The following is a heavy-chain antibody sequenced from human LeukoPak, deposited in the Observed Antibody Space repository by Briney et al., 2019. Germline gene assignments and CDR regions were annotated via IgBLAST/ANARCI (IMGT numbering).Heavy chain of an antibody. CDR1: GFTFSSYG. Sequence: GGSLRLSCAASGFTFSSYGMHWVRQAPGKGLEWVAVIWYDGSNKYYADSVKGRFTISRDNSKNTLYLQMNSLRAEDTAVYYCARVLGYCSSTSCYKSASDYWGQGTLVTVSS. J-gene: IGHJ4*02. CDR3: ARVLGYCSSTSCYKSASDY. CDR2: IWYDGSNK. V-gene: IGHV3-33*01. D-gene: IGHD2-2*02.